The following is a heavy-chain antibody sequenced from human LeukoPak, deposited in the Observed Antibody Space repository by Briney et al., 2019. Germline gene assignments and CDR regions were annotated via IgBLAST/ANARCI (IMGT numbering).Heavy chain of an antibody. V-gene: IGHV3-30*02. J-gene: IGHJ5*02. D-gene: IGHD3-10*01. CDR2: IRYDGSKK. CDR3: AKDSGWIGP. CDR1: GFIFSSYG. Sequence: PGGSLRLSCAASGFIFSSYGMHWVRQAPGKGLEWVTFIRYDGSKKYYADSVKGRFTISRDNSKNTLYLQMNSLRAEDTAVYYCAKDSGWIGPWGQGTLVTVSS.